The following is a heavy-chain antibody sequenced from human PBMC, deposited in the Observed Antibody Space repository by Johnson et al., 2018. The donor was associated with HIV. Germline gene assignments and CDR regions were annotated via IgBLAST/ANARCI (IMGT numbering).Heavy chain of an antibody. D-gene: IGHD1-26*01. Sequence: QMLLVESGGGLVQPGRSLTLSCAASGFTFHDYAMHWVRQAPGKGLEWVAVISSDESNKYYADSVKGRFTISRDNSKNTLFLQMDSLRADDTAVYYCAREGVSGSYYDAFDLWGQGTMVTVSS. CDR1: GFTFHDYA. V-gene: IGHV3-30*04. J-gene: IGHJ3*01. CDR2: ISSDESNK. CDR3: AREGVSGSYYDAFDL.